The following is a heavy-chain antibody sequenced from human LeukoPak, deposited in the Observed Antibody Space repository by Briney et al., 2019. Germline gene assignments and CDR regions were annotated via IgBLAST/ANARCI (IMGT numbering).Heavy chain of an antibody. Sequence: GASVKVSCKASGYTFTGYYIHWVRQAPGQGLEWMGYINPNSGYTDYAQKFQDRVTVTRDTSISTAHMELSRLRSDDTAVYYCAREEANTRIHFDYWGQGTLVTVSS. CDR3: AREEANTRIHFDY. V-gene: IGHV1-2*02. D-gene: IGHD3-22*01. CDR1: GYTFTGYY. CDR2: INPNSGYT. J-gene: IGHJ4*02.